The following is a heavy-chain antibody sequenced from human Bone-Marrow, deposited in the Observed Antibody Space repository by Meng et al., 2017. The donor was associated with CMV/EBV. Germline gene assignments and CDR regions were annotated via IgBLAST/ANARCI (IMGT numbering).Heavy chain of an antibody. CDR2: IYIGDST. CDR1: GFTVSSNY. D-gene: IGHD2-21*01. V-gene: IGHV3-53*01. J-gene: IGHJ4*02. Sequence: ETLSLTCAASGFTVSSNYMSWVRQAPGKGLEWVSVIYIGDSTDYADSVKGRFTISRDNSKNTLYLQMNSLRAEDTAVYYCVRDVANWGQGTLVTVSS. CDR3: VRDVAN.